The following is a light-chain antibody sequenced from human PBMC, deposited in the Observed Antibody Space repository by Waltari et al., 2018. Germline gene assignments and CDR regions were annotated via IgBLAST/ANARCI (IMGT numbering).Light chain of an antibody. CDR2: LAS. V-gene: IGKV2-28*01. Sequence: DIVMTQSPLSLPVTPGESASISCRSSRSLLSSNGYNYLAWYLQKPGQSPHLLIYLASNRASGGPDRFSGSGSGTDFTLKISRVEAEDVGVYYCMQSLQTPLAFGPGTKLDIK. J-gene: IGKJ3*01. CDR1: RSLLSSNGYNY. CDR3: MQSLQTPLA.